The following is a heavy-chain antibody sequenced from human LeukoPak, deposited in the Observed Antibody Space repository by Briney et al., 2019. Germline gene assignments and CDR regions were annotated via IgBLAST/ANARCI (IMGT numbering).Heavy chain of an antibody. J-gene: IGHJ4*02. CDR1: GYTFTSYG. D-gene: IGHD4-17*01. CDR3: ARGQNDYGDYEYFDY. V-gene: IGHV1-2*02. CDR2: INPNSGGT. Sequence: ASVKVSCKASGYTFTSYGISWVRQAPGQGLEWMGWINPNSGGTNYAQKFQGRVTMTRDTSISTAYMELSRLRSDDTAVYYCARGQNDYGDYEYFDYWGQGTLVTVSS.